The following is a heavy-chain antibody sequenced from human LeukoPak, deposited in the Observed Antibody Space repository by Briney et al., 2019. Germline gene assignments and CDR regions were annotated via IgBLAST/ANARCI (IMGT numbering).Heavy chain of an antibody. V-gene: IGHV3-21*01. CDR2: ISSSSSYI. CDR3: ARQGSSDAFDI. CDR1: GFTFSSYS. Sequence: GGSLRLSCAASGFTFSSYSMNWVRQAPGKGLEWVSSISSSSSYIYYADSVKGRFTISRDNAKNSLYPQMNSLRAEDTAVYYCARQGSSDAFDIWGQGTMVTVSS. D-gene: IGHD6-6*01. J-gene: IGHJ3*02.